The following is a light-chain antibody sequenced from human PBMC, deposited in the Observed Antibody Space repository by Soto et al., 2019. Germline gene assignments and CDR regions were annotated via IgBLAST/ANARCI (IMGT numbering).Light chain of an antibody. V-gene: IGKV3-20*01. Sequence: ENVLTQSPGTLSLSPGERATLSCRASQSVSSSYLAWYQQKPGQAPRLLIYDASSRATGIPDRFSGSGSGTDFTLNISRLEPEDFAVYLCHQYGSSPRTFGQETKVEIK. CDR3: HQYGSSPRT. J-gene: IGKJ1*01. CDR1: QSVSSSY. CDR2: DAS.